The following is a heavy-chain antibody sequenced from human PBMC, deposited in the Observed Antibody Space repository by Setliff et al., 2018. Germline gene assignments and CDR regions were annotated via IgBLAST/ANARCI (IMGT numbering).Heavy chain of an antibody. CDR2: MNPNSGNT. CDR1: GYTFTSYD. Sequence: GASVKVSCKASGYTFTSYDINWVRQATGQGLEWMGWMNPNSGNTGYAQKFQGRVTITRNTSISTAYMELSSLRSEDTAVYYCARRDGRSGYLGFDLWGHGSLVTVS. J-gene: IGHJ4*01. D-gene: IGHD3-22*01. V-gene: IGHV1-8*03. CDR3: ARRDGRSGYLGFDL.